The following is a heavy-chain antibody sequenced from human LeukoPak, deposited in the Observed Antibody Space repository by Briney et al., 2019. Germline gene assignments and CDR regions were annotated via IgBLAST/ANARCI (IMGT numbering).Heavy chain of an antibody. Sequence: SETLSLTCAVYGGSFSGYYWSWIRQPPGKGLEWIGEINHSGSTNYNPSLKSRVTISVDTSKNQFSLKLSSVTAADTAVYYCARDIPLRYFDCWGQGTLVTVSS. CDR2: INHSGST. CDR1: GGSFSGYY. CDR3: ARDIPLRYFDC. V-gene: IGHV4-34*01. J-gene: IGHJ4*02.